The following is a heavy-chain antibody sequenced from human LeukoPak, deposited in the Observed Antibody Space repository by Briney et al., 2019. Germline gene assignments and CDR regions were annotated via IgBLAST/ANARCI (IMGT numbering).Heavy chain of an antibody. D-gene: IGHD1-1*01. V-gene: IGHV1-3*03. CDR1: GYTFTSYA. Sequence: ASVKVSCKASGYTFTSYAMHWVRQAPGQRLEWMGWINAGNGNTKYSQEFQGRVTVTRDTSASTAYMELSSLRSEDMAVYYCARDRPTGYGWFDPWGQGTLVTVSS. J-gene: IGHJ5*02. CDR2: INAGNGNT. CDR3: ARDRPTGYGWFDP.